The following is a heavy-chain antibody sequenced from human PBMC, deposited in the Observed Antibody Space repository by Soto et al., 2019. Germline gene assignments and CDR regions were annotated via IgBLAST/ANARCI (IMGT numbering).Heavy chain of an antibody. CDR1: GFTFSSYA. CDR3: ARETDGMDV. CDR2: ISYDGSNK. Sequence: PGGSLRLCCAASGFTFSSYAMHWVRQAPGKGLEWVAVISYDGSNKYYADSVKGRFTISRDNSKNTLYLQMNSLRAEDTAVYYCARETDGMDVWGQGTTVTVSS. J-gene: IGHJ6*02. V-gene: IGHV3-30-3*01.